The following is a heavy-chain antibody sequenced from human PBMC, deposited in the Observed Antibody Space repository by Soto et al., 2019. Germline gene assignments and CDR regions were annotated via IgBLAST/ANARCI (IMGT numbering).Heavy chain of an antibody. D-gene: IGHD6-6*01. CDR2: ISSSSSTI. J-gene: IGHJ6*02. V-gene: IGHV3-48*02. CDR1: GFTFSSYS. Sequence: PGGSLRLSCAASGFTFSSYSMNWVRQAPGKGLEWVSYISSSSSTIYYADSVKGRFTISRDNAKNSLYLQMNSLRDEDTAVYSCASDYTQLGDYYYYGMEVWGQGTTVTVSS. CDR3: ASDYTQLGDYYYYGMEV.